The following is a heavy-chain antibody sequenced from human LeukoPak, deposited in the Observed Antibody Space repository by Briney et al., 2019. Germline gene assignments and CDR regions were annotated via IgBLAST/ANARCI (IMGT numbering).Heavy chain of an antibody. V-gene: IGHV3-9*01. Sequence: PGGSLRLSCAASGFTFDDYAMHWVRQAPGKGLEWVSGISWNSGSIGYADSVKGRFTISRDNAKNSLYLQMNSLRAEDTAVYYCAKDGDMVRGVHDTTFDYWGQGTLVTVSS. CDR2: ISWNSGSI. CDR3: AKDGDMVRGVHDTTFDY. J-gene: IGHJ4*02. CDR1: GFTFDDYA. D-gene: IGHD3-10*01.